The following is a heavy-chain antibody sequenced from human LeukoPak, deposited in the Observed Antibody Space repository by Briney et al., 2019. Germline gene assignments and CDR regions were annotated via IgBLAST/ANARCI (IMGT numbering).Heavy chain of an antibody. J-gene: IGHJ4*02. V-gene: IGHV4-59*01. D-gene: IGHD3-22*01. Sequence: SETLSLTCTVSGGSISSNYWSWIRQPPGEGLEWIGYIYYSGSTIYNPSLKSRVTISVDPSKNQFSLKLSSVTAADTAVYYCARRAYSSGYYYFDYWGQGTLVTVSS. CDR2: IYYSGST. CDR1: GGSISSNY. CDR3: ARRAYSSGYYYFDY.